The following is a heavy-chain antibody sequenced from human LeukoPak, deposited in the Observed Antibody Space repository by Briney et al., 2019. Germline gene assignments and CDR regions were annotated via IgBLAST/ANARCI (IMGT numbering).Heavy chain of an antibody. CDR1: GFTFDDYG. J-gene: IGHJ4*02. D-gene: IGHD3-10*01. CDR2: INWNGGST. CDR3: ASTGTYGSGSPLRY. Sequence: GGSLRLSCAASGFTFDDYGMSWVRQAPGKGLEWVSGINWNGGSTGYADSVKGRFTISRDNAKNSLYLQMNSLRAEDTALYYCASTGTYGSGSPLRYWGQGTLVTVSS. V-gene: IGHV3-20*04.